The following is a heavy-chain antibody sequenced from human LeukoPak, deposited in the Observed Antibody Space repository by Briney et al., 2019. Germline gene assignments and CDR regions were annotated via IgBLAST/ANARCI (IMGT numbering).Heavy chain of an antibody. Sequence: GGTLRLSCAASGFTFNSYGMHWVRQAPGKGLEWVAFIRYDGSNKYSADSVKGRFTISRDNSKNTLYLRMNSLRAGDTAVYYCAKDFESYTSDSFHIWGQGTMVTVSS. J-gene: IGHJ3*02. V-gene: IGHV3-30*02. D-gene: IGHD1-26*01. CDR1: GFTFNSYG. CDR2: IRYDGSNK. CDR3: AKDFESYTSDSFHI.